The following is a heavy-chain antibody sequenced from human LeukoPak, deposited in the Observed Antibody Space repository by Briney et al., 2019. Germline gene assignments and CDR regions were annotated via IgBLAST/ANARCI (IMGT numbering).Heavy chain of an antibody. J-gene: IGHJ4*02. D-gene: IGHD6-19*01. Sequence: GGSLRLSCAASGFIFSSYSMNWVRQAPGKGLEWVSYISSSSSTIYYADSVKGRPTISRDNAKNSLYLQMNCLRAEDTAVYYCAKGGIAVAGPHYFDYWGQGTLVTVSS. CDR2: ISSSSSTI. CDR1: GFIFSSYS. V-gene: IGHV3-48*01. CDR3: AKGGIAVAGPHYFDY.